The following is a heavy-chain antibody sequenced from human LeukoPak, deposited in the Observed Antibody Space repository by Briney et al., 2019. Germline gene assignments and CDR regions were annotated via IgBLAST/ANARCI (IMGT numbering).Heavy chain of an antibody. V-gene: IGHV1-69*13. CDR2: IIPIFGTA. J-gene: IGHJ4*02. CDR3: AREEIGGDSIGHYYFDY. CDR1: GGTFSSYA. Sequence: GASVKVSCKASGGTFSSYAISWMRQAPGQGLEWMGGIIPIFGTANYAQKFQGRVTITADESTSTAYMELSSLRSEDTAVYYCAREEIGGDSIGHYYFDYWGQGTLVTVSS. D-gene: IGHD2-21*02.